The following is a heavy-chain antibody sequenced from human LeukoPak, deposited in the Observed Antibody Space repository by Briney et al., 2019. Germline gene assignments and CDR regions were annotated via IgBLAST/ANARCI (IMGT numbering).Heavy chain of an antibody. J-gene: IGHJ5*02. D-gene: IGHD3-10*01. Sequence: AASVKVSCRASGYTFTGYYMHWVRQAPGQGLEWMGWINPNSGGTNYAQKFQGRVTMTRDTSISTAYMELSRLRSDDTAVYYCARDLGDYYGSGSYLGWFDPWGQGTLVTVSS. CDR1: GYTFTGYY. CDR3: ARDLGDYYGSGSYLGWFDP. V-gene: IGHV1-2*02. CDR2: INPNSGGT.